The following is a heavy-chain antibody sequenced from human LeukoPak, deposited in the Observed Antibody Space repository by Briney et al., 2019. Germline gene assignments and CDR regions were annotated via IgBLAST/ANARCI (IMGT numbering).Heavy chain of an antibody. V-gene: IGHV3-30-3*01. CDR2: ISYDGSNK. D-gene: IGHD5-12*01. CDR1: GFTFSSYA. J-gene: IGHJ4*02. Sequence: GGSLRLSCAASGFTFSSYAMHWVRQAPGKGLEWVAVISYDGSNKYYADSVKGRFTISRDNSKNTLYLQMNSLRAEDTAVYYCARVKYSGYDIDYWGQGTLVTVSS. CDR3: ARVKYSGYDIDY.